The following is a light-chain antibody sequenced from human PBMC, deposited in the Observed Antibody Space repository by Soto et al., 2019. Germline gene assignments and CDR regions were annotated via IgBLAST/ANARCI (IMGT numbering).Light chain of an antibody. V-gene: IGKV1-39*01. CDR2: TAS. CDR1: QGISSY. CDR3: HQSYNTPWT. Sequence: IQLTQSPSSLSASVGDRVTITCRASQGISSYLAWYQQKPGKAPKLLIYTASTLQSGVPSRFSGSGSGTDFTLTISSLQPEDFATYYCHQSYNTPWTFGQGTKVEI. J-gene: IGKJ1*01.